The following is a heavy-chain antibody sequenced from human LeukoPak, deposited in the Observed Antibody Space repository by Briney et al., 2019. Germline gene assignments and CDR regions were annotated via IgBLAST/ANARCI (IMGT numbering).Heavy chain of an antibody. J-gene: IGHJ5*02. V-gene: IGHV3-23*01. Sequence: SGGSLRLSCAASGFTFSSYAMSWVRQAPGKGLEWVSAISGSGGSTYYADSVKGRFTISRDNSKNTLYLQMNSLRAEDTAVYYCAKDTQYQLLLGDWYDPWGQGTLVTVSS. CDR3: AKDTQYQLLLGDWYDP. D-gene: IGHD2-2*01. CDR1: GFTFSSYA. CDR2: ISGSGGST.